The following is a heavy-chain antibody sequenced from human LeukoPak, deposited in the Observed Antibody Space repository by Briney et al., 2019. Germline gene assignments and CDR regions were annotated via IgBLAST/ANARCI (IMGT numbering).Heavy chain of an antibody. D-gene: IGHD3-10*01. CDR3: ARVGGQNYYYYGMDV. CDR2: IYYSGST. V-gene: IGHV4-59*01. CDR1: GGSISSYY. J-gene: IGHJ6*02. Sequence: SETLSLTCTVSGGSISSYYWSWIRQPPGKGLEWIGYIYYSGSTNYNPSLKSRVTIPVDTSKNQFSLNLSSLTAADTAVYYCARVGGQNYYYYGMDVWGQGTTVTVSS.